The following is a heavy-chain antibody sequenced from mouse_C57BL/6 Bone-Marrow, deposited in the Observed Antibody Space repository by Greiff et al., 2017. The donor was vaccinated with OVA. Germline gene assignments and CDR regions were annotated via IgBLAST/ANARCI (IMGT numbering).Heavy chain of an antibody. CDR2: ISSGSSTI. J-gene: IGHJ2*01. CDR1: GFTFSDYG. V-gene: IGHV5-17*01. D-gene: IGHD1-1*02. CDR3: ARQGSYYFDY. Sequence: DVKLVESGGGLVKPGGSLKLTCAASGFTFSDYGMHWVRQAPEKGLEWVAYISSGSSTIYYADTVKGRFTISRDNAKNTLFLQMTSLRSEDTAMYYCARQGSYYFDYWGQGTTLTVSS.